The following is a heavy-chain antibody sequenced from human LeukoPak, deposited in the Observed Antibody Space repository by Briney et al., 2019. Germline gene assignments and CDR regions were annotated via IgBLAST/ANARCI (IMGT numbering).Heavy chain of an antibody. CDR2: ISYDGSNK. CDR3: AKRGSGYYIDY. CDR1: GFSFSSYG. Sequence: GGSLRLSCSASGFSFSSYGMHWVRQAPGKGLEWVAIISYDGSNKYYTDSVRGRFTISRDNSKNTLHLQMNSLRAEDTAVYYCAKRGSGYYIDYWGQGTLVTVSS. J-gene: IGHJ4*02. D-gene: IGHD3-22*01. V-gene: IGHV3-30*18.